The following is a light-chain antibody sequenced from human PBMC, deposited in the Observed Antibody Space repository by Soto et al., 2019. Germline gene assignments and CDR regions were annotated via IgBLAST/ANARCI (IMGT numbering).Light chain of an antibody. V-gene: IGKV3D-20*02. CDR3: QQRSNWPPPLT. J-gene: IGKJ4*01. CDR1: QSVSSSY. Sequence: DIVMTQSPDPLAVSPGERATLSCRASQSVSSSYLAWYQQKPGQAPRLLIYGASNRATGIPDRFSGSGSGTDFTLTISSLEPEDFAVYYCQQRSNWPPPLTFGGGTKVDI. CDR2: GAS.